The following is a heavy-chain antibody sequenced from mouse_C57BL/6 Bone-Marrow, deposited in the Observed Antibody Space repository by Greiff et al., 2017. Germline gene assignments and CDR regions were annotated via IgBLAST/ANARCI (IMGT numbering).Heavy chain of an antibody. V-gene: IGHV2-5*01. CDR2: IWRGGST. CDR1: GFSLTSYG. CDR3: AKITTVVGAMDY. J-gene: IGHJ4*01. D-gene: IGHD1-1*01. Sequence: QVHVKQSGPGLVQPSQSLSITCTVSGFSLTSYGVHWVRQSPGKGLEWLGVIWRGGSTDYNAALMSRLSITKDNSKSQVFFKMNSLQADDTAIYYCAKITTVVGAMDYWGQGTSVTVSS.